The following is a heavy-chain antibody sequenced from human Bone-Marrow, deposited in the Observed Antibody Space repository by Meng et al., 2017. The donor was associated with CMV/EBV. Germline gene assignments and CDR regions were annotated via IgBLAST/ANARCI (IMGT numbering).Heavy chain of an antibody. J-gene: IGHJ6*02. D-gene: IGHD5-12*01. CDR3: ARDGLSMDV. CDR2: INPSGGST. Sequence: ASVKVSCKASGYTFTSYYMHWVRQAPGQGLEWMGIINPSGGSTSYAQKFQGRVTMTRDTSISTAYMELSRLRSDDTAVYYCARDGLSMDVWGQGTTVTVSS. V-gene: IGHV1-46*01. CDR1: GYTFTSYY.